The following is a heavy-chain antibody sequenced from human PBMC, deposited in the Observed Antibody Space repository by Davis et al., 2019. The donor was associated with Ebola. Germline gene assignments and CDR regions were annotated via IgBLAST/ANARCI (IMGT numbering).Heavy chain of an antibody. CDR2: IIPIFGTA. V-gene: IGHV1-69*13. CDR1: GYTFTSYG. CDR3: ARGHNYGLDY. D-gene: IGHD5-18*01. J-gene: IGHJ4*02. Sequence: SVKVSCKASGYTFTSYGISWVRQAPGQGLEWMGGIIPIFGTANYAQKFQGRVTITADESTSTAYMELSRLRSDDTAVYYCARGHNYGLDYWGQGTLVTVSS.